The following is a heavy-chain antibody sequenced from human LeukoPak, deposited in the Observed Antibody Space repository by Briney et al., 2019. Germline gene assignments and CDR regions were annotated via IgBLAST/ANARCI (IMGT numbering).Heavy chain of an antibody. CDR2: LFYGGDT. CDR1: GGSINRSPNS. J-gene: IGHJ4*02. Sequence: KASETLSLTCNVSGGSINRSPNSWGWIRQPPGKGREWIGFLFYGGDTYYNPSLKSRVAISVDTFKNQFSLKLTSVTAADTAVYFCARHDGYNYARIDYWGQGTLVTVSS. CDR3: ARHDGYNYARIDY. D-gene: IGHD5-18*01. V-gene: IGHV4-39*01.